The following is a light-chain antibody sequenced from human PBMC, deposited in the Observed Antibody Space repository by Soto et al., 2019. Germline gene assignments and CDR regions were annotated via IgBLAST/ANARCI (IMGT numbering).Light chain of an antibody. CDR3: QQYNSYGT. Sequence: DIQMTQSPSTLSASVGDRVTITCRASQSISSWLAWYQQKPGQAPKLLIYDASSLESGVPSRFSGSGSVTEFTRSISSLQSDGFATYYCQQYNSYGTFGQGTKVEIK. V-gene: IGKV1-5*01. CDR1: QSISSW. J-gene: IGKJ1*01. CDR2: DAS.